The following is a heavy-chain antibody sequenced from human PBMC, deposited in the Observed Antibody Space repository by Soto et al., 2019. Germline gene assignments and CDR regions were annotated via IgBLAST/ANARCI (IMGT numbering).Heavy chain of an antibody. CDR1: GFTFSSYG. J-gene: IGHJ6*02. V-gene: IGHV3-33*01. CDR2: IGYDGSNK. D-gene: IGHD3-16*01. CDR3: ERDEGEGGGYYGMDV. Sequence: QVQLGESGGGVVQPGRSLRLSCAASGFTFSSYGMHWVRQAPGKGLEWVAVIGYDGSNKYYADSVKGRFTISRDNSKNTQYLQKHSLRAEDTAVYCCERDEGEGGGYYGMDVWGQGTQVALCS.